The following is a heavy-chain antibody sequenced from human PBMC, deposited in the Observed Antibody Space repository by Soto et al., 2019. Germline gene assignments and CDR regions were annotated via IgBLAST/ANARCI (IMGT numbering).Heavy chain of an antibody. D-gene: IGHD2-21*02. V-gene: IGHV2-5*02. CDR3: AHSLRKMTRFFDY. CDR2: AYWDDDQ. J-gene: IGHJ4*02. Sequence: QITLKESGPTLVKPTQTLTLTCTFSGFSLTSSGVGVGWFRQPPGKALEWLAIAYWDDDQRYSPSLKTRLAITNDTSNTQVVLTMTNMDPVDTGTYYCAHSLRKMTRFFDYWGQGSLVTVSS. CDR1: GFSLTSSGVG.